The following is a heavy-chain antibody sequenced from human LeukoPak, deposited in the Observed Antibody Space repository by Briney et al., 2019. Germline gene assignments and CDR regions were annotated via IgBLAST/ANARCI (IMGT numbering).Heavy chain of an antibody. CDR1: KFTFSSYW. D-gene: IGHD1-26*01. J-gene: IGHJ4*02. Sequence: GGSLSLSCAASKFTFSSYWMSWVRPPAGRGLDWVANIKQDECETYYVASVKGRFSIARDNARNSLYLQMNSLRAEDTALYYCARDRGGSYYFEIWGQGTLVTVSS. CDR3: ARDRGGSYYFEI. CDR2: IKQDECET. V-gene: IGHV3-7*01.